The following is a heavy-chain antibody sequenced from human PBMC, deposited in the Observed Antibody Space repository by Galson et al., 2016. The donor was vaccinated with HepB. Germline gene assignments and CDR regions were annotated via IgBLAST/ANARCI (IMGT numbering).Heavy chain of an antibody. Sequence: SLRLSCAASGFTFSSYNTNWVRQAPGKGLEWVSYISSTSRTINYADSVKGRFTISRDNAKNSLYVQMNSLRDEDTAVYYCARDLSGSYYFDYYYMDVWGKGTTVTVSS. CDR3: ARDLSGSYYFDYYYMDV. CDR1: GFTFSSYN. V-gene: IGHV3-48*02. CDR2: ISSTSRTI. J-gene: IGHJ6*03. D-gene: IGHD3-10*01.